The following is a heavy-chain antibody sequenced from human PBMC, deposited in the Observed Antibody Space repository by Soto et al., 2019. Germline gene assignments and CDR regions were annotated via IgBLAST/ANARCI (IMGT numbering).Heavy chain of an antibody. CDR3: ARGGIEQQLDPWDY. J-gene: IGHJ4*02. CDR1: GGSIRSNNW. D-gene: IGHD6-13*01. Sequence: QVQLQESGPGLVKPSGTLSLTCAVSGGSIRSNNWWSWVRQPPGKGLEWIGEIYHTGSTNYNPSLKRRVTISLDKSKNQFSLKLSSVTAADTAVYYCARGGIEQQLDPWDYWGQGTLVTVSS. CDR2: IYHTGST. V-gene: IGHV4-4*02.